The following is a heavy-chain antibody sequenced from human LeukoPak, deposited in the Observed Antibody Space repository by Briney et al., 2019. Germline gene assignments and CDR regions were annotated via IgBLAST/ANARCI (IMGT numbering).Heavy chain of an antibody. D-gene: IGHD5-12*01. CDR1: GFTFSSHA. Sequence: GGSLRLACAASGFTFSSHAMSWVRQAPGKALEWGTVISGNGRYTYYGDYVKGRFTISSDNSQHPRYLQLNTLCAEDRAPQYCAQDYSGYDLSAGYWGQGTLVSVSS. J-gene: IGHJ4*02. V-gene: IGHV3-23*01. CDR2: ISGNGRYT. CDR3: AQDYSGYDLSAGY.